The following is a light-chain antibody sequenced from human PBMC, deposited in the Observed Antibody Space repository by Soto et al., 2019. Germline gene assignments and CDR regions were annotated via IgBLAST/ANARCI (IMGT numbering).Light chain of an antibody. J-gene: IGKJ3*01. CDR3: QSGRN. Sequence: EAVLTQSPATLSLSPGERATLSCRASQNVSSYLTWYQQKPGQAPRLLIYGASNRATGIPARFSGSGSGTDFTLTISGLEPEDFAVYYCQSGRNFGPGTKVDIK. CDR2: GAS. V-gene: IGKV3-11*01. CDR1: QNVSSY.